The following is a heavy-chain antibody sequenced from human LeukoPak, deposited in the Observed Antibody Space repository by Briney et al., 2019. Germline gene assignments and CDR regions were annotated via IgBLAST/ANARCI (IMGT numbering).Heavy chain of an antibody. Sequence: KPSETLSLTCTVSGGSVGSGSYYWSWIRQPPGKGLDWIGYIHYSGSTNYSPSLKSRVTISVDTSKNQFSLKLSSVTAADTAAYYCARVPGGGTAANWGQGTMVTVSS. CDR1: GGSVGSGSYY. J-gene: IGHJ3*01. V-gene: IGHV4-61*01. D-gene: IGHD1-7*01. CDR3: ARVPGGGTAAN. CDR2: IHYSGST.